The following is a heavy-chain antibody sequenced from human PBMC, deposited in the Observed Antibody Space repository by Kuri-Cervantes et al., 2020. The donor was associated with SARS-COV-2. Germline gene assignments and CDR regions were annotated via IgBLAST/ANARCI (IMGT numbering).Heavy chain of an antibody. D-gene: IGHD3-3*01. CDR2: ISSSSSYI. CDR1: GFTFSKYA. V-gene: IGHV3-21*01. J-gene: IGHJ5*01. CDR3: ARAGSTEYDFWSGYYRGWNWFDS. Sequence: GESLKISCAASGFTFSKYAMHWVRQAPGKGLEWVSCISSSSSYIYYADSVKGRFTISRGNAKNSLYLQMNSLRAEDTAVYYCARAGSTEYDFWSGYYRGWNWFDSWGQGTLVTVSS.